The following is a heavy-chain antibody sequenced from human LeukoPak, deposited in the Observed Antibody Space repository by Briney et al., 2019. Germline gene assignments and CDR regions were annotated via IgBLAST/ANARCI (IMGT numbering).Heavy chain of an antibody. CDR2: IYYSGST. Sequence: PSETLSLTCTVSGGSISSYYWSWIRQPPGKGLEWIGYIYYSGSTNYNPSLKSRVTISVDTSKNQFSLKLSSVTAADTAVYYCARELHSSGWEYYFDYWGQGTLVTVSS. CDR1: GGSISSYY. CDR3: ARELHSSGWEYYFDY. J-gene: IGHJ4*02. V-gene: IGHV4-59*01. D-gene: IGHD6-19*01.